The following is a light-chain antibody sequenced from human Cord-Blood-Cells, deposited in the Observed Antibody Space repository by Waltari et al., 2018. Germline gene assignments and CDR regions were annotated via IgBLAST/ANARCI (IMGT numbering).Light chain of an antibody. J-gene: IGKJ4*01. CDR1: QSVSSY. V-gene: IGKV3-11*01. Sequence: ELVLTQSPATLSLSPGERATLSCRASQSVSSYLAWYQQEPGQAPRLLIYDASNRATGIPARCSGSGSGTDSTRTISSLETEDFAVYYCQQRSNWPPLTFCGGTEVEIK. CDR3: QQRSNWPPLT. CDR2: DAS.